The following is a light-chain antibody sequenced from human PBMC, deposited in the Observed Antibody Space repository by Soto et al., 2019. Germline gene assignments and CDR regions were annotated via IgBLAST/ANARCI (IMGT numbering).Light chain of an antibody. CDR3: SSYTSSSTTVV. CDR1: SSDVGGYNY. V-gene: IGLV2-14*01. Sequence: QSALTQPASVSGSPGQSITISCTGTSSDVGGYNYVSWYQQHPGKAPKLMIYDVSTRPSGVSNRFSGSKSGNTASLTLSGLQAEDEADYYCSSYTSSSTTVVFGGGTQLTVL. J-gene: IGLJ2*01. CDR2: DVS.